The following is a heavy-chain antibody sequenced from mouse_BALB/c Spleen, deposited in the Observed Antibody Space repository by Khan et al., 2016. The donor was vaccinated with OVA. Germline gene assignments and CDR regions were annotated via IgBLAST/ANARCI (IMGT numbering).Heavy chain of an antibody. CDR3: ARPPYFSYTLDH. CDR1: GYTFTNYG. J-gene: IGHJ4*01. CDR2: INTYTGEP. Sequence: QIQLVQSGPELKKPGETVKISCKSSGYTFTNYGMNWVKQSPGKALKWMGWINTYTGEPTYADDFKGRFAFSLATSASTAYLQINNLKTEDPATYFCARPPYFSYTLDHWGQGTSVTVSA. D-gene: IGHD2-10*01. V-gene: IGHV9-3-1*01.